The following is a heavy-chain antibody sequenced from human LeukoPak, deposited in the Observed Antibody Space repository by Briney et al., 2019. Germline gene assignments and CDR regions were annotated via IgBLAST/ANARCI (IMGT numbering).Heavy chain of an antibody. Sequence: GGSLRLSCAASGFTFSSYEMNWVRQAPGKGLEWVSSSSSSGTTIYYADSVKGRFTISRDNAENSLYLQMNSLRAEDTAVYYCARRRVYHGMDVWGQGTTVTVS. CDR1: GFTFSSYE. CDR2: SSSSGTTI. D-gene: IGHD3-16*02. V-gene: IGHV3-48*03. J-gene: IGHJ6*02. CDR3: ARRRVYHGMDV.